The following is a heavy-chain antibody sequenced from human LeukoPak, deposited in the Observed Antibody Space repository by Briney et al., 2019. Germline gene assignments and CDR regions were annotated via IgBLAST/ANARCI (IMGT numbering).Heavy chain of an antibody. J-gene: IGHJ4*02. CDR3: ARVFSLSGYYDSSGYDDY. CDR2: IYYSGST. V-gene: IGHV4-59*12. D-gene: IGHD3-22*01. CDR1: GGSISSYY. Sequence: SETLSLTCTVSGGSISSYYWSWIRQPPRKGLEWIGYIYYSGSTNYNPSLKSRVTISVDTSKNQFSLKLSSVTAADTAVYYCARVFSLSGYYDSSGYDDYWGQGTLVTVSS.